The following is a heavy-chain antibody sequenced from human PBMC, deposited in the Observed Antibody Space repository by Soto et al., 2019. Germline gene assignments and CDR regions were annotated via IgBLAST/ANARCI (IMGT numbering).Heavy chain of an antibody. CDR3: ARGPLVVLNYCES. Sequence: QVQLVQSGTEVKKPGSSVKVSCKASGGTFRNYPINGVRQAPGQGLEWMGSIFPLTDIPDYAQNFQARLTISAYKSMSTAYMELSSLTSDDTAMYFCARGPLVVLNYCESWGQGTLVTGSS. J-gene: IGHJ4*02. CDR2: IFPLTDIP. V-gene: IGHV1-69*02. CDR1: GGTFRNYP.